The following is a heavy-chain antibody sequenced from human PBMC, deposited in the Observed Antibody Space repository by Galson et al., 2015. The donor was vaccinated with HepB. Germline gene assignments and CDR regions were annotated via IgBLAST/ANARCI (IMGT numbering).Heavy chain of an antibody. CDR3: SKGLGYCSGGSCYLPIYNYNMDV. J-gene: IGHJ6*02. Sequence: SLRLACAASGFTFSGYAMHWVRQAPGKGLEWVAVISYDASNKYYSDSVKGRFTISRDNYKNTLYLQMNSLRVEDASVYYGSKGLGYCSGGSCYLPIYNYNMDVWGQGTTVTVSS. D-gene: IGHD2-15*01. V-gene: IGHV3-30*18. CDR2: ISYDASNK. CDR1: GFTFSGYA.